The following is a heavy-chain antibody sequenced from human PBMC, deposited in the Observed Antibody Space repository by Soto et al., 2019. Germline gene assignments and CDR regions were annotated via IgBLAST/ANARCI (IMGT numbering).Heavy chain of an antibody. D-gene: IGHD5-18*01. V-gene: IGHV4-38-2*02. CDR2: IYHSGSN. Sequence: PSETLSLTCSVSGDDIRSYYWGWIRQPPGKGLEWIGSIYHSGSNYYNPWLQSRVTISVETSKNQFSLKLSSVTAADTAVYYCARVAGGYSYGNHFDYWGQGTLVTVPS. CDR1: GDDIRSYY. J-gene: IGHJ4*02. CDR3: ARVAGGYSYGNHFDY.